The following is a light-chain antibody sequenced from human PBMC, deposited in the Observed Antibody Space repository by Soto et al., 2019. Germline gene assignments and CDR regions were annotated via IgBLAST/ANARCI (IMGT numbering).Light chain of an antibody. Sequence: QPVLTQSPSASASLGASVKLTCTLSSGHSTDAIAWHQQQPEKGPRYLMKLNNDGSHTKGDGIPDRFSGSSSGAERYLTISSLQSEDEADYYCQTWVTGPPWVFGGGTKLTVL. CDR1: SGHSTDA. CDR3: QTWVTGPPWV. CDR2: LNNDGSH. J-gene: IGLJ3*02. V-gene: IGLV4-69*01.